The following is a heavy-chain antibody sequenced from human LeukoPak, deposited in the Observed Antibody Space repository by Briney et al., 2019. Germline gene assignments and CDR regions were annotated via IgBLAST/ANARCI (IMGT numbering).Heavy chain of an antibody. J-gene: IGHJ4*02. D-gene: IGHD6-13*01. Sequence: GSLRLSCAVSGFTFSSYWMSWVRQAPGKGLEWGANIKQDGSEKYFVDSVKGRFTISRDNAKNSLYLQMNTLRAEDTAVYYCARDRYITRSWGYDFDYWGQGILVTVSS. CDR3: ARDRYITRSWGYDFDY. CDR2: IKQDGSEK. V-gene: IGHV3-7*01. CDR1: GFTFSSYW.